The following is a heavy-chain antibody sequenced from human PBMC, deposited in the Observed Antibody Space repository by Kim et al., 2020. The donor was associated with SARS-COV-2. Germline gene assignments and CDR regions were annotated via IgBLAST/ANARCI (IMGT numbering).Heavy chain of an antibody. CDR3: ASVRDIAAAGN. J-gene: IGHJ4*02. V-gene: IGHV3-7*05. Sequence: GGSLRLSCAASGFSFSSYWMSWVRQAPGKGLEWVANIKQDGSDKYYVDSVKGRFTISRDNAKNSLYLQMNSLRAEDTAVYYCASVRDIAAAGNWGQGTLVTVSS. CDR2: IKQDGSDK. CDR1: GFSFSSYW. D-gene: IGHD6-13*01.